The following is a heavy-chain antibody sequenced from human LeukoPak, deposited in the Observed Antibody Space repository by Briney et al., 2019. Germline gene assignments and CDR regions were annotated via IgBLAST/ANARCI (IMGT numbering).Heavy chain of an antibody. Sequence: ASVKVSCKASGYTFTNCDINWVRQATGQGLEWLGWMSASSGNTGYAQKFQGRVSMTRATSISTAYLELSSLTFEDTAVYYCARTPPKGDIDYWGQGTLVTVSS. J-gene: IGHJ4*02. D-gene: IGHD2-21*02. V-gene: IGHV1-8*01. CDR3: ARTPPKGDIDY. CDR1: GYTFTNCD. CDR2: MSASSGNT.